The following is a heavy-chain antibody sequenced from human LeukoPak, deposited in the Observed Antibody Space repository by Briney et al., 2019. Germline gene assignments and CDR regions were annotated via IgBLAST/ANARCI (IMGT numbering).Heavy chain of an antibody. CDR1: GGSFSGYY. V-gene: IGHV4-34*01. CDR3: ARAHKDCSSTSCPFDY. D-gene: IGHD2-2*01. CDR2: INHSGST. Sequence: KASETLSLTCAVYGGSFSGYYWSWIRQPPGKGLEWIGEINHSGSTNYNPSLKSRVTISVDTSKNQFSLKLSSVTAADTAVYYCARAHKDCSSTSCPFDYWGQGTLVTVSS. J-gene: IGHJ4*02.